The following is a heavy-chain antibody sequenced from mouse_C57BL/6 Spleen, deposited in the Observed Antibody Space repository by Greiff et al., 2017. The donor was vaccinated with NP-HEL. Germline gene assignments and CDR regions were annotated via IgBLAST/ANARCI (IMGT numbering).Heavy chain of an antibody. Sequence: VQLQQSGPELVKPGASVKISCKASGYTFTDYNMNWVKQSNGKSLEWIGVINPNYGTTSYIQKFKGKATLTVDPSSSTAYMQLNSLTSEDSAVYDGARETLDSSDYWFAYWGKGTLVTVSA. D-gene: IGHD3-2*02. CDR3: ARETLDSSDYWFAY. J-gene: IGHJ3*01. V-gene: IGHV1-39*01. CDR1: GYTFTDYN. CDR2: INPNYGTT.